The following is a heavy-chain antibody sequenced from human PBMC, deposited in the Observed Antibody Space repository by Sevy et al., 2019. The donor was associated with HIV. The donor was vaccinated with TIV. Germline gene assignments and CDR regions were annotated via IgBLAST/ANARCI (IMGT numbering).Heavy chain of an antibody. CDR1: GFNFNNYA. CDR3: AKTPFMGFWNDYYSFYFDF. Sequence: GGSLRLSCAAAGFNFNNYAMTRVRQAPRKGLEWVSGISFSRSKTYYAESVKGRFSISRDPSKNTLYLQMNNVRVEDTAVYFCAKTPFMGFWNDYYSFYFDFWGQGTLVTVSS. CDR2: ISFSRSKT. D-gene: IGHD3-3*01. V-gene: IGHV3-23*01. J-gene: IGHJ4*02.